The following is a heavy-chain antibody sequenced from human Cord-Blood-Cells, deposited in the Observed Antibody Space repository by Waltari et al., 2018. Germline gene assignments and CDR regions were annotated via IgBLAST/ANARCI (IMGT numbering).Heavy chain of an antibody. CDR1: GYTLTELS. CDR3: ATGIFEVAGFDY. Sequence: QVQLVQSGAEVKKPGAPVKVSCKVSGYTLTELSMHWVRQAPGKGREWSGGFDPEDGETIYAQKFQGRVTMTEDTSTDTAYMELSSLRSEDTAVYYCATGIFEVAGFDYWGQGTLVTVSS. D-gene: IGHD6-19*01. V-gene: IGHV1-24*01. J-gene: IGHJ4*02. CDR2: FDPEDGET.